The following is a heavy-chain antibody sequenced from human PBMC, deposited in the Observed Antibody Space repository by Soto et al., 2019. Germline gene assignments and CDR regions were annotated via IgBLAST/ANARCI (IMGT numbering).Heavy chain of an antibody. J-gene: IGHJ4*02. V-gene: IGHV4-59*01. CDR3: ARGPTASDY. CDR2: IYYSRST. D-gene: IGHD2-21*02. Sequence: QVQLQESGPGLVKPSETLSLTCTVSGGSISSYYWSWIRQPPGKGLEWIGYIYYSRSTNYNPSLKRRVTISVDTSKIHFSLKLSSVTAADTAVYYCARGPTASDYWGQGTLVTVSS. CDR1: GGSISSYY.